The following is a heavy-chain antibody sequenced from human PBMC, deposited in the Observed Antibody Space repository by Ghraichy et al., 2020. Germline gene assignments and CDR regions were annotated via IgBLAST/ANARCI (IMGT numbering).Heavy chain of an antibody. D-gene: IGHD3-10*02. CDR2: INPTSGGT. J-gene: IGHJ4*02. CDR1: GYSFTGYY. Sequence: ASVKVSCKASGYSFTGYYLHWVRQVPGQGLEWMGWINPTSGGTNYAQKFQGRIIMTRDASISTAYMELNSLRSDDTAVYYCARVREMLFASNELDHWGQGALVTVSS. V-gene: IGHV1-2*02. CDR3: ARVREMLFASNELDH.